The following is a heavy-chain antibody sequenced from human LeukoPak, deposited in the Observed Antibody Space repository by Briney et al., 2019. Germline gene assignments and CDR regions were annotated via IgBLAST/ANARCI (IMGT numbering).Heavy chain of an antibody. D-gene: IGHD3-10*01. CDR3: AKARLWFGELDC. J-gene: IGHJ4*02. V-gene: IGHV3-23*01. CDR1: GFTFSSYA. Sequence: PGGSLRLSCAASGFTFSSYAMSWVRQAPGNGLEWVSAISGSGGSTYYADSVKGRFTISRDNSKNTLYLQMNGLRAEDTAVYYCAKARLWFGELDCWGQGTLVTVSS. CDR2: ISGSGGST.